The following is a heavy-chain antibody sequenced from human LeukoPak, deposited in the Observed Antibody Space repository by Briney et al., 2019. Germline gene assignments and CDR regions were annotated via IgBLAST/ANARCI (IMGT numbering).Heavy chain of an antibody. CDR1: GYTFTSYS. CDR3: ARDLDF. Sequence: GGSLRLSCAASGYTFTSYSMSWVRQAPGKGLEWVSFISNSDDTRYYADSVRGRFTISRDNAKNSLYLQMNSLRAEDTAVYYCARDLDFWGQGTLVTVSS. J-gene: IGHJ4*02. CDR2: ISNSDDTR. V-gene: IGHV3-48*04.